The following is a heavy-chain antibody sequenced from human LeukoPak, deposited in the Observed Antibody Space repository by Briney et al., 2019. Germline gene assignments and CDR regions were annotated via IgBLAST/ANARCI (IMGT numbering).Heavy chain of an antibody. D-gene: IGHD3-10*01. V-gene: IGHV4-34*01. CDR1: GWSFSGYY. CDR3: ARDSSGLFDP. Sequence: SETLSLTCAGYGWSFSGYYWSWIRQAPGKGLEWIGEINHSGSTNYNPSLQSRVTITVDTSKNQFSLKLSSVAAADTAVCYCARDSSGLFDPWGQGTLVTVSS. J-gene: IGHJ5*02. CDR2: INHSGST.